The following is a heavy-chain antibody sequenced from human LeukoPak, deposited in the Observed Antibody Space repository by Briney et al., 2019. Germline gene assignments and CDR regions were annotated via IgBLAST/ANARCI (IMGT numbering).Heavy chain of an antibody. J-gene: IGHJ3*02. CDR1: GFTFSSYW. Sequence: GGSLRLSCAASGFTFSSYWMSWVRQAPGKGLEWVANKEEHGSQKYYVDSVKGRFTISRDNAQNSLFLQMNSLRAEDTALYYCARILRLHTPRASDIWGQGTMVTVSS. V-gene: IGHV3-7*05. CDR3: ARILRLHTPRASDI. D-gene: IGHD5-24*01. CDR2: KEEHGSQK.